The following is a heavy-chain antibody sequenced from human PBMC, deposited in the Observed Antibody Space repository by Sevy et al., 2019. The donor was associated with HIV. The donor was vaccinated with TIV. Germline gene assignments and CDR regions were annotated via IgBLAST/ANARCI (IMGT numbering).Heavy chain of an antibody. CDR2: LSCGCGKI. V-gene: IGHV3-23*01. CDR3: ARAGCTRPHDY. Sequence: GGSLRLSCAASGFALYDYSMSWIRQAPGKGLEWVATLSCGCGKINYADSVKGRFTISRENSKNSFYLPMDNLRVEDTALYYCARAGCTRPHDYWGQGTRVTVSS. D-gene: IGHD2-8*01. J-gene: IGHJ4*02. CDR1: GFALYDYS.